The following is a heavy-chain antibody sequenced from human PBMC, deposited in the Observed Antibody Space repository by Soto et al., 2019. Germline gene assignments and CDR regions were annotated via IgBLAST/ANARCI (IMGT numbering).Heavy chain of an antibody. Sequence: QVQLQESGPGLVKPSQTLSLTCTVSGGSISSGGYYWSWIRQHPGKGLEWIGYIYYSGSTYYNPSLKRRVTISVDTSKIQFSLKLSSVTAADTAVYYCAASCVGCGGFNYYGMDVWGQGTTVTVSS. V-gene: IGHV4-31*03. CDR1: GGSISSGGYY. J-gene: IGHJ6*02. D-gene: IGHD2-21*01. CDR3: AASCVGCGGFNYYGMDV. CDR2: IYYSGST.